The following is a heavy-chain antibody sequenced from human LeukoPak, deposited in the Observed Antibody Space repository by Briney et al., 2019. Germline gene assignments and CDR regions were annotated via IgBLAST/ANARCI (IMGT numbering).Heavy chain of an antibody. CDR3: ARDRGDYDY. J-gene: IGHJ4*02. CDR2: IYYSGST. V-gene: IGHV4-59*01. D-gene: IGHD4-17*01. CDR1: GGSISSYY. Sequence: TSETLSLTCTASGGSISSYYWSWLRQPPGKGLEWIGYIYYSGSTNYNPSLKSRVTISVDTSKNQFSLKLSSVTAADTAVYYCARDRGDYDYWGQGTLVTVSS.